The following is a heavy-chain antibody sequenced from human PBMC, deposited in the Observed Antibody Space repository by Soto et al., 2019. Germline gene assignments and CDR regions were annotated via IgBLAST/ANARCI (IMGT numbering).Heavy chain of an antibody. CDR3: AQDPRRFES. CDR1: GFTFSSYS. V-gene: IGHV3-23*01. J-gene: IGHJ4*02. CDR2: VGGGGTIT. Sequence: PGGSLRLSCTASGFTFSSYSMSWVRQAPGKELEWVSVVGGGGTITVYADSVKGRFTISRDNSKNMVFLQMNSLRVEDTAVYYCAQDPRRFESWGQGILVTVSS.